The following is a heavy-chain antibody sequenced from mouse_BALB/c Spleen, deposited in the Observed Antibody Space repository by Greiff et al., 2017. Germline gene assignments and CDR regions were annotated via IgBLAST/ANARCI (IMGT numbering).Heavy chain of an antibody. J-gene: IGHJ2*01. CDR2: IYPGSGST. Sequence: LQQPRSELVRPGASVKLSCKASGYTFTSYWMHWVKQRHGQGLEWIGNIYPGSGSTNYDEKFKSKGTLTVDTSSSTAYMHLSSLTSEDSAVYYCTTGSGWGQGTTLTVSS. V-gene: IGHV1S22*01. CDR3: TTGSG. CDR1: GYTFTSYW.